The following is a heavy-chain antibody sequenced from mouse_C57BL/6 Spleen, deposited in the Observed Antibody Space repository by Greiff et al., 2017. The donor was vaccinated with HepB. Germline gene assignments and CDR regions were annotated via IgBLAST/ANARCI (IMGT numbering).Heavy chain of an antibody. D-gene: IGHD2-2*01. CDR2: INPDSRTI. CDR3: ARRGYYGYFAF. J-gene: IGHJ1*03. CDR1: GIDFSSYW. V-gene: IGHV4-1*01. Sequence: EVQLVESGGGLVQPGGSLKLSCAASGIDFSSYWMGWVRRAPGKGLEWIGEINPDSRTINYAPSLKDKFIISRDNAKNTLYQQMSKVRSEDTALYYCARRGYYGYFAFWGTGTAVTVSS.